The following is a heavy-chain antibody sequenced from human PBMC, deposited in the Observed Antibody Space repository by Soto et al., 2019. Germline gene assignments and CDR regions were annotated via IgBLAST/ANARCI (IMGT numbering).Heavy chain of an antibody. V-gene: IGHV4-38-2*02. J-gene: IGHJ5*02. CDR3: AREIYDSSGYSGNWFDT. CDR1: GYSISSGYY. D-gene: IGHD3-22*01. CDR2: IYHSGST. Sequence: SETLSLTCAVSGYSISSGYYWGWIRQPPGKGLEWIGSIYHSGSTYYNPSLKSRVTISVDTSKNQFSLKLSSVTAADTAVYYCAREIYDSSGYSGNWFDTWGQGTLVTVSS.